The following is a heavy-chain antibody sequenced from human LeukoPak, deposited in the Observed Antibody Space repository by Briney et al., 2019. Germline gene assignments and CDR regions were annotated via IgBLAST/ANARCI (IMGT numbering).Heavy chain of an antibody. CDR3: ASNWGGDEYYFDY. V-gene: IGHV4-39*01. CDR1: GGSISSSSYY. J-gene: IGHJ4*02. D-gene: IGHD7-27*01. Sequence: PSETLSLTCTVSGGSISSSSYYWGWIRQPPGKGLEWIASIYYSGSPYYNPSLKSRVTISVDTSKNQFSLRLSSVTAADTAVYYCASNWGGDEYYFDYWGQGSLVTVSS. CDR2: IYYSGSP.